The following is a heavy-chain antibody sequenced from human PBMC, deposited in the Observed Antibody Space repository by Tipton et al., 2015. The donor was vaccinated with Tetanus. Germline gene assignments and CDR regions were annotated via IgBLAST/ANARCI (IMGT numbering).Heavy chain of an antibody. CDR2: ISSSSSYI. V-gene: IGHV3-21*01. CDR1: GFTFSSYS. Sequence: GSLRLSCAASGFTFSSYSMNWVHQAPGKGLEWVSSISSSSSYIYYADSVKGRFTMSRDNAKNSLYLQMNSLRAEDTAVYYCARENGGYDYYYYYGMDVWGQGTTVTVSS. D-gene: IGHD5-12*01. J-gene: IGHJ6*02. CDR3: ARENGGYDYYYYYGMDV.